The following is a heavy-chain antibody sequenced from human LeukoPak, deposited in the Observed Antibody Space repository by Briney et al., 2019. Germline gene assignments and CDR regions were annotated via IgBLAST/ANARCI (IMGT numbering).Heavy chain of an antibody. D-gene: IGHD6-19*01. J-gene: IGHJ4*02. CDR2: IYHSGST. Sequence: PSETLSLTCTVSDGSLSPYYWSWIRQPPGKGLEWIGYIYHSGSTYYNPSLKSRVTISVDRSKNQFSLKLSSVTAADTAVYYCAHSSGWFFFDYWGREPWSPSPQ. CDR1: DGSLSPYY. CDR3: AHSSGWFFFDY. V-gene: IGHV4-30-2*01.